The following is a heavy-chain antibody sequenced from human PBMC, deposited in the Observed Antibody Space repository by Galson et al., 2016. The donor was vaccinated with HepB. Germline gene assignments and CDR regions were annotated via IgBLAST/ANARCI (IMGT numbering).Heavy chain of an antibody. CDR2: ISDNTAGT. CDR3: AKRMSYSYYYAMDI. Sequence: SLRLSCAAPGFFFSNFVMTWVRQAPGKGLEWVSDISDNTAGTKYADSVKGRFTISRDNSKNTVYLQMNSLRGEDTALYYCAKRMSYSYYYAMDIWGQGTTVTVSS. J-gene: IGHJ6*02. CDR1: GFFFSNFV. V-gene: IGHV3-23*01. D-gene: IGHD2-15*01.